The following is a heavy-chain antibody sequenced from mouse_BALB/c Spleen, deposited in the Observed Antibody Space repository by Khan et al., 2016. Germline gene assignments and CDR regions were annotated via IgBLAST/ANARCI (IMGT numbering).Heavy chain of an antibody. CDR2: IYPGNVNT. Sequence: QVQLQQSGPELVKPGASVRISCKASGYTFTTYYIHWVKQRPGQGLEWIGWIYPGNVNTKYNEKFKGKATLTADKSSSTAYMQLSSLTSEDSAFSFSARNYYRYDEGLAYWGQGTLVTVSA. V-gene: IGHV1S56*01. CDR1: GYTFTTYY. J-gene: IGHJ3*01. CDR3: ARNYYRYDEGLAY. D-gene: IGHD2-14*01.